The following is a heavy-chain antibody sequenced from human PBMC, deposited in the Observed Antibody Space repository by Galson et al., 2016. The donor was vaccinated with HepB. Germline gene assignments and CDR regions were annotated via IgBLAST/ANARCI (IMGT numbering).Heavy chain of an antibody. V-gene: IGHV4-39*02. J-gene: IGHJ4*02. Sequence: SETLSLTCTVSGDSINSPFHYWGWIRQAPNKGLEWLGSMSYSGSTSDNPSLGSRFTMSIDTSKSHFSLRLTSVTAADTAMYYCARDNSLVARGIIIKGEVAYWGQGTLVTVSS. CDR3: ARDNSLVARGIIIKGEVAY. CDR1: GDSINSPFHY. D-gene: IGHD3-10*01. CDR2: MSYSGST.